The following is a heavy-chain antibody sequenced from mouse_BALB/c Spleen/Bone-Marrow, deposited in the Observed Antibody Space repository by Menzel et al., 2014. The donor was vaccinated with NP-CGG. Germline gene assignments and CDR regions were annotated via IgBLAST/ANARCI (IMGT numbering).Heavy chain of an antibody. V-gene: IGHV5-12*02. D-gene: IGHD2-4*01. Sequence: DVMLVEAGGGLVQPGGSLKLSCATSGFTFSDYYMYWVRQTPEKRLEWVAYISNGGGSTYYPDTVKGRFTISRDNAKNPLHLQMSRLKPDDTAMYYCAIHNYDETWFAYWGQGTLVTVSA. CDR1: GFTFSDYY. J-gene: IGHJ3*01. CDR2: ISNGGGST. CDR3: AIHNYDETWFAY.